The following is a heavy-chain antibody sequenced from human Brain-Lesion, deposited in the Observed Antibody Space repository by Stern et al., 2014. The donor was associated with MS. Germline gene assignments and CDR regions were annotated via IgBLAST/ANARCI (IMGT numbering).Heavy chain of an antibody. CDR3: ARGERWFDS. J-gene: IGHJ5*01. D-gene: IGHD3-10*01. CDR2: VNNDGRRT. Sequence: EVQLVESGGGLVQPGGSLRLSWAASGFTLGNYWMPWVRQTPGKGRVWVSRVNNDGRRTSYADSVKGRFTMSRDNAKNTLYLQMNSLRVEDTAIYYCARGERWFDSWGQGTLVTVSS. V-gene: IGHV3-74*02. CDR1: GFTLGNYW.